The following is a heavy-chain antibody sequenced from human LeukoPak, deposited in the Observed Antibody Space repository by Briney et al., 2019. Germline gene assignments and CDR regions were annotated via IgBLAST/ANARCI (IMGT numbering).Heavy chain of an antibody. CDR1: GGSISSLNL. V-gene: IGHV4-4*02. Sequence: PSGTLSLTCIVPGGSISSLNLWSWLRQPPGKGLEWIGEMYLGGTTNFNPSLKSRVTILIDKSKNQLSLQLTSVTAADTAVYYCAGLEGRHSTERFYFFDYWGQGALVPVSS. D-gene: IGHD2/OR15-2a*01. CDR3: AGLEGRHSTERFYFFDY. CDR2: MYLGGTT. J-gene: IGHJ4*02.